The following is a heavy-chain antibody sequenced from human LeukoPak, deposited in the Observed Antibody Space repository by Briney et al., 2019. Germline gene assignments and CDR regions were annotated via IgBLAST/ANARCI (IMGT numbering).Heavy chain of an antibody. V-gene: IGHV3-30*03. CDR3: ARDSTGYWYFDL. CDR1: GFTISSHG. D-gene: IGHD3-3*02. CDR2: ISYDGNSK. J-gene: IGHJ2*01. Sequence: GTSLRLSCAVSGFTISSHGMHWVRQAPGKGLEWVAMISYDGNSKYYGDSVKGRFTISRDNSKNTLYLQMNSLRAEDTAVYYCARDSTGYWYFDLWGRGTLVSVSS.